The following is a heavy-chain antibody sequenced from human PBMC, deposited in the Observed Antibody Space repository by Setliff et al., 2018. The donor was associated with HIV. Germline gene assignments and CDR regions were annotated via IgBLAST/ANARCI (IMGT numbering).Heavy chain of an antibody. CDR1: GYTLTTHA. Sequence: VSCKASGYTLTTHAMHWVRQAPGQSLEWMGWINAGNGNAKYSQKFQGRATITRDTSARTAYMDLTSLRSEDTAVYYCARGSSGWPYYFDYWGQGTLVTVSS. CDR3: ARGSSGWPYYFDY. D-gene: IGHD6-19*01. V-gene: IGHV1-3*01. J-gene: IGHJ4*02. CDR2: INAGNGNA.